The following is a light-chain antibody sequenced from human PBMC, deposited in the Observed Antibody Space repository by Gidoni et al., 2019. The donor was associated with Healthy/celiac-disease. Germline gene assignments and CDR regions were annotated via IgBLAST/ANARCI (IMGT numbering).Light chain of an antibody. J-gene: IGLJ3*02. V-gene: IGLV2-14*01. CDR2: DVS. CDR3: SSYTSSFTV. Sequence: QSALTQPAPVSGSPGQSIIISCTGTSSDVGGYNYVSWYQQHPGKAPKLMIYDVSNRPSGVSNRFSGSKSGNTASLTISGLQAEDEADYYCSSYTSSFTVFGGGTKLTVL. CDR1: SSDVGGYNY.